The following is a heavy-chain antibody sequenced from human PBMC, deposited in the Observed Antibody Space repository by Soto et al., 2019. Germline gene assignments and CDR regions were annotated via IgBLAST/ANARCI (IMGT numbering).Heavy chain of an antibody. CDR2: IYPRGSET. CDR1: GCVFREYW. V-gene: IGHV5-51*01. Sequence: PGESLEISCKGSGCVFREYWIARVRQMPGKSLEWLGLIYPRGSETRYSPSFQGQVTTSVDESTATAHLQWSRLRVSDTATYYCARLRTYNCGYGMVYWGRGTQVTVAS. J-gene: IGHJ4*02. CDR3: ARLRTYNCGYGMVY. D-gene: IGHD5-18*01.